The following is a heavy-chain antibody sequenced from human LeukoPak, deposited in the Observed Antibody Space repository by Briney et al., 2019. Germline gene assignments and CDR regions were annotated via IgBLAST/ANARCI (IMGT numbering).Heavy chain of an antibody. CDR3: ARDLAAAGYFDY. CDR1: GGSISSSTYY. Sequence: PSETLSLTCTVSGGSISSSTYYWGWIRQPPGKGLEWIGSIHYSGSTYYNSSLKSRATMSVDTSKNQFSLKLSSVTAADTAVYYCARDLAAAGYFDYWGQGTLVTVSS. V-gene: IGHV4-39*07. D-gene: IGHD6-13*01. CDR2: IHYSGST. J-gene: IGHJ4*02.